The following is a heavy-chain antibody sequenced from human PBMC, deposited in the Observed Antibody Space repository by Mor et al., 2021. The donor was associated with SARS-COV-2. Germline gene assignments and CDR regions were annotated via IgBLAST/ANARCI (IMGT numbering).Heavy chain of an antibody. D-gene: IGHD2-15*01. J-gene: IGHJ4*02. CDR3: AKYPLGDSVSRGFDY. Sequence: GLEWVSVLSGGGEVRYYADSVKGRFTISRDNPKNTLYLQMNSLRAEDTAVYYCAKYPLGDSVSRGFDYWGQG. CDR2: LSGGGEVR. V-gene: IGHV3-23*01.